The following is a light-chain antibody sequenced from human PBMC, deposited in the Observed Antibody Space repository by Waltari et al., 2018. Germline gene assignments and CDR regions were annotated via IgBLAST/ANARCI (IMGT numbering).Light chain of an antibody. J-gene: IGLJ3*02. CDR2: VNSDGSH. Sequence: QLVLTQSPSASASLGASVKLTCTLSSGHSSNVIAWLQEQPGKGPRYLMKVNSDGSHSKGDEIPYRFSGSSSGAARYLTISSLQSEDEADYYCQTGGHGTWVFGGGTKLTVL. V-gene: IGLV4-69*01. CDR3: QTGGHGTWV. CDR1: SGHSSNV.